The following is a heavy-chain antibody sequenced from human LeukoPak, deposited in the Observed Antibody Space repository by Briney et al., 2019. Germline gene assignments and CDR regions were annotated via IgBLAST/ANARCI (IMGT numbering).Heavy chain of an antibody. Sequence: PSETLSLTCAAYGGSFSGYYWSWIRQPPGKGLEWIGGIYHSGNTYYNPSLKSRLTISLDTSKNQFSLQLRSVTAADTAVYYCARVNSRLAYFDYWGQGTLVTVSS. J-gene: IGHJ4*02. D-gene: IGHD6-25*01. V-gene: IGHV4-34*01. CDR3: ARVNSRLAYFDY. CDR1: GGSFSGYY. CDR2: IYHSGNT.